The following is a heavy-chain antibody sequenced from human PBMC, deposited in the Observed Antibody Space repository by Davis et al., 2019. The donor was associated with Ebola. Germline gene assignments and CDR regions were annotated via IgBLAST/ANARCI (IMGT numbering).Heavy chain of an antibody. CDR2: INDSGNA. CDR3: ARHVMVASTVDL. D-gene: IGHD2-15*01. J-gene: IGHJ5*02. Sequence: SETLSLTCTVSGGSIYSYHWNWIRQPLGKGLEWIGNINDSGNAKYSPSLWSRVTMSADTSKNQFSLKLSSVTAADTAVYFCARHVMVASTVDLWGQGTLVTVSS. V-gene: IGHV4-59*08. CDR1: GGSIYSYH.